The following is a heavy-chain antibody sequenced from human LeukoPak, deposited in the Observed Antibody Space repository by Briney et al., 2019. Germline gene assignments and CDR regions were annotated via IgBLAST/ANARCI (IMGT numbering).Heavy chain of an antibody. Sequence: SQTLSLTCTVSGGSISSGDYYWSWIRQPPGKGLEWIGYIYYSGSTYYNPSLKSRVTISVDTSKNQFSLKLSSVTAADTAVYYCASGTGYWYFDLWGRGTLVSVSS. D-gene: IGHD1-14*01. J-gene: IGHJ2*01. CDR1: GGSISSGDYY. CDR3: ASGTGYWYFDL. V-gene: IGHV4-30-4*01. CDR2: IYYSGST.